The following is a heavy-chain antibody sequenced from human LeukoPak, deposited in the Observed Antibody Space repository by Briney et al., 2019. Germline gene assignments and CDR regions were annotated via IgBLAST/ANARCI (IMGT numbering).Heavy chain of an antibody. Sequence: GGSLRLSCAASGFTFSSYWMSWVRQAPGKGLEWVANIKQDGSEKYYVDSVKGRFTISRDNAKNSLYLQMNSLRAEDTAVYYCAKSIAVAGTIVGEDAFDIWGQGTMVTVSS. V-gene: IGHV3-7*01. CDR1: GFTFSSYW. CDR3: AKSIAVAGTIVGEDAFDI. J-gene: IGHJ3*02. D-gene: IGHD6-19*01. CDR2: IKQDGSEK.